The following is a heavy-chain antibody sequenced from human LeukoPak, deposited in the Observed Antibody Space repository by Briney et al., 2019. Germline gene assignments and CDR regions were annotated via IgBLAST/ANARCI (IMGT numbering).Heavy chain of an antibody. CDR3: ARGMIQCMDV. CDR1: GYTFTGYD. D-gene: IGHD3-22*01. Sequence: ASVKVSCKTSGYTFTGYDINWVRQATGQGLEWMGYMSPNTGNTGYAQKFRGRVTMTRNTSINTAYMELSSLRSEDTAVYYCARGMIQCMDVWGKGTTVTVSS. V-gene: IGHV1-8*01. J-gene: IGHJ6*03. CDR2: MSPNTGNT.